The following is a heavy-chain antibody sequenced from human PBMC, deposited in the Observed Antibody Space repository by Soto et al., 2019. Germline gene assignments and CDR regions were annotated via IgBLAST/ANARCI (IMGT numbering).Heavy chain of an antibody. J-gene: IGHJ3*01. D-gene: IGHD3-10*01. CDR1: GYTFTGYF. CDR2: LKPNSGVT. V-gene: IGHV1-2*02. CDR3: AREPMVRGVTSAFDL. Sequence: ASVKVSCKASGYTFTGYFIHWVRQAPGQGLEWMGWLKPNSGVTNYAQNFQDRVTMTRDTSISTAYMELSSLRSDDTAVYYCAREPMVRGVTSAFDLWGQGTMVTVSS.